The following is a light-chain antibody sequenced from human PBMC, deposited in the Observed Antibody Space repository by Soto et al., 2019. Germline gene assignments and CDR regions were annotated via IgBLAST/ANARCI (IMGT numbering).Light chain of an antibody. J-gene: IGLJ2*01. Sequence: QLVLTQPPTVSGAPGQWVTISCSGSSSNIGAGYDVHWYQQLPGTAPKLLIYGNSNRPSGVPDRFSGSKSGTSASLAITGLQAEDEADYYCQSYDSSLSAHVVFGGGTKLTVL. CDR2: GNS. V-gene: IGLV1-40*01. CDR1: SSNIGAGYD. CDR3: QSYDSSLSAHVV.